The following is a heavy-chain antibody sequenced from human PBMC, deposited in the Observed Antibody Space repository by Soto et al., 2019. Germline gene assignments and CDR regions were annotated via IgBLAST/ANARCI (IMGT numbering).Heavy chain of an antibody. D-gene: IGHD3-22*01. CDR3: ARDRIDSSGYSYYYYGMDV. CDR1: GGSISSGGYY. J-gene: IGHJ6*02. Sequence: ASETLSLTCTVSGGSISSGGYYWSWIRQHPGKGLEWIGYIYYSGSTYYNPSLKSRVTISVDTSKNQFSLKLSSVTAADTAVYYCARDRIDSSGYSYYYYGMDVWGQGTTVTVS. V-gene: IGHV4-31*03. CDR2: IYYSGST.